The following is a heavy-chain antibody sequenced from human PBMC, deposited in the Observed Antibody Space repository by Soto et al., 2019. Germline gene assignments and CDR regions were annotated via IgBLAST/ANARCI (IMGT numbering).Heavy chain of an antibody. V-gene: IGHV4-31*03. D-gene: IGHD3-16*01. Sequence: SETLSLTCTVSGASISNAAYYWSWIRQRPGEGLEWIGFISYSGNTYHSPSLKSRLLLSVDTSKNQFSLELSFVTDADTAVYYCVRGPSPSWSSYKFSYFDSWGQGTLVTVSS. CDR2: ISYSGNT. CDR1: GASISNAAYY. J-gene: IGHJ4*02. CDR3: VRGPSPSWSSYKFSYFDS.